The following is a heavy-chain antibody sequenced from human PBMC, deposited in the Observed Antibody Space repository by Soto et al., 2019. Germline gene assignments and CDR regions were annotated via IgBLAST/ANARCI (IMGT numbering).Heavy chain of an antibody. J-gene: IGHJ3*02. CDR1: GYTFTSYY. CDR3: ARDLSGSYGSVNDAFDI. Sequence: SVKASCKASGYTFTSYYMHWVRQAPVQGLEWMGIINPSGGSTSYAQKFQGRVTMTRDTSTSTVYMELSSLRSEDTAVYYCARDLSGSYGSVNDAFDIWGQGTMVTVS. V-gene: IGHV1-46*01. CDR2: INPSGGST. D-gene: IGHD1-26*01.